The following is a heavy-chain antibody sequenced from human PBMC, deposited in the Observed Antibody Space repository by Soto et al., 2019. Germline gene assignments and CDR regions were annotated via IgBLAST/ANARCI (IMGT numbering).Heavy chain of an antibody. J-gene: IGHJ4*02. D-gene: IGHD5-12*01. CDR3: AYRQTGYHFDF. Sequence: QIILKESGPTVVKPTQSITLTCTFSGFSLRSSWEGVGWIRQPPGKALEWLALIYWDNDKQYSPPLKSRLTITKDTSKNQVVLTMTNMDPVVTATYFCAYRQTGYHFDFWGQGTLVTVSS. CDR1: GFSLRSSWEG. CDR2: IYWDNDK. V-gene: IGHV2-5*02.